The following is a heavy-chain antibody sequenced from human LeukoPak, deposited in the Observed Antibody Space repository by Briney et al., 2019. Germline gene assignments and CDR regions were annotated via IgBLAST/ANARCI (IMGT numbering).Heavy chain of an antibody. V-gene: IGHV3-23*01. J-gene: IGHJ2*01. CDR2: ISGGGGST. D-gene: IGHD3-22*01. CDR3: AKRAGAAAYYYFDL. Sequence: PGGSLRLSCAASGFTFTNYAMNWVRQAPGKGLEWVSGISGGGGSTYYADFVKGRFTISRDNSKNTLYLQMNSLRADDTAEYYCAKRAGAAAYYYFDLWGRGTLVTVSS. CDR1: GFTFTNYA.